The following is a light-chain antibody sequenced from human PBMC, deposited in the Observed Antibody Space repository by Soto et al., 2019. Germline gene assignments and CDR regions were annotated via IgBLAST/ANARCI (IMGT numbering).Light chain of an antibody. CDR1: SSNVGWST. CDR2: RNS. Sequence: QSVLTQPPSASGTPGQGAPSLCFGTSSNVGWSTVNWYQHLPGAAPKLLVYRNSQRPSGVPDRFSGSKSGTSASLAISGLQSEDEAHYYCAAWDDTVVVFGGGTKVTVL. CDR3: AAWDDTVVV. V-gene: IGLV1-44*01. J-gene: IGLJ2*01.